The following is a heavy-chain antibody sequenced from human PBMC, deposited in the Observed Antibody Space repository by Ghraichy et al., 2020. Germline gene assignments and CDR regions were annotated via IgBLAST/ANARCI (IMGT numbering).Heavy chain of an antibody. CDR3: ARAYTVPAATYKPCFDY. V-gene: IGHV4-34*01. D-gene: IGHD2-2*01. CDR1: GGSFSGYY. Sequence: SETLSLTCAVYGGSFSGYYWSWIRQPPGKGLEWIGEINHSGSTNYNPSLKSRVTISVDTSKNQFSLKLSSVTAADTAVYYCARAYTVPAATYKPCFDYWGQGTLVTVSS. J-gene: IGHJ4*02. CDR2: INHSGST.